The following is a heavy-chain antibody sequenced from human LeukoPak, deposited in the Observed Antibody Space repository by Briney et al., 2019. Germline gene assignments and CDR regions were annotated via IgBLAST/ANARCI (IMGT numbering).Heavy chain of an antibody. J-gene: IGHJ6*02. CDR2: IYSGGST. Sequence: QTGGSLRLSCAASGFTVSSNYMSWVHHTPGKGLEWVSLIYSGGSTYYADSVKGRFTISRDNSKNTLYLQMNSLRAEDTAVYYCASRDKGYYYGMDVWGQGTTVTVSS. CDR3: ASRDKGYYYGMDV. V-gene: IGHV3-66*01. D-gene: IGHD2-15*01. CDR1: GFTVSSNY.